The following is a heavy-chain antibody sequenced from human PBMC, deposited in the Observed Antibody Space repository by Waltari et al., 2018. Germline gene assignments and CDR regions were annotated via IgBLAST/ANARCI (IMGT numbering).Heavy chain of an antibody. V-gene: IGHV4-59*01. CDR2: IYYNGST. J-gene: IGHJ4*02. Sequence: QVQLQESGPGLVKPSETLSLTCTVSGCSISSYYWSWIRQPPGKGLGWIGYIYYNGSTNYNPSSKSRVTISVDTSKNQFSLKLSSVTAADTAVYYCARAGSKSYYPLGYWGQGTLVTVSS. CDR3: ARAGSKSYYPLGY. D-gene: IGHD1-26*01. CDR1: GCSISSYY.